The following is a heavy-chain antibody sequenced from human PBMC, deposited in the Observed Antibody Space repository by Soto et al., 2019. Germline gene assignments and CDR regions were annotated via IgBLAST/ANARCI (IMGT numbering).Heavy chain of an antibody. CDR3: ARQEGYCSGGSCGEYDWFDP. D-gene: IGHD2-15*01. Sequence: PGKSLKISCKGSGYSFTSYWIGWVRQMPGKGLEWMGIIYPGDSDTRYSPSFQGQVTISADKSISTAYLQWSSLKASDTAMYYFARQEGYCSGGSCGEYDWFDPWGQGTLVTVSS. V-gene: IGHV5-51*01. CDR1: GYSFTSYW. CDR2: IYPGDSDT. J-gene: IGHJ5*02.